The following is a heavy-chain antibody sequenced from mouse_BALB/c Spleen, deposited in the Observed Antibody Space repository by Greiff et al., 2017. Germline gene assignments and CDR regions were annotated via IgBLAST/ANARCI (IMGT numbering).Heavy chain of an antibody. J-gene: IGHJ1*01. V-gene: IGHV5-15*02. CDR2: ISNLAYSI. Sequence: VQLKESGGGLVQPGGSRKLSCAASGFTFSDYGMSWVRQAPGKGPEWVAFISNLAYSIYYADTVTGRFTISRENAKNTLYLEMSSLRSEDTAMYYCARGKTGDWYFDVWGAGTTVTVSS. CDR3: ARGKTGDWYFDV. CDR1: GFTFSDYG. D-gene: IGHD4-1*01.